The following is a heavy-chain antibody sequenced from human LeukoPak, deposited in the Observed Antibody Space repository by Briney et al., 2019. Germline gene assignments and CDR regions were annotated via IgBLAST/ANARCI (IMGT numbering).Heavy chain of an antibody. Sequence: ASVKVSFKSSGYTFTDYYMNWVRQAPGQGLEWMGGMNPNSGGTTYAQKFQGRVIMTRYTSISTAYLEVSRLTSDDTAVYYCARVSITSCGLGFDSWGERDLVTVSS. CDR3: ARVSITSCGLGFDS. J-gene: IGHJ4*02. CDR2: MNPNSGGT. V-gene: IGHV1-2*02. CDR1: GYTFTDYY. D-gene: IGHD1-14*01.